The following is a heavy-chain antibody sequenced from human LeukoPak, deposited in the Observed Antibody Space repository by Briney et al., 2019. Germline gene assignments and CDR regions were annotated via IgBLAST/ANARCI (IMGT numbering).Heavy chain of an antibody. CDR3: AKDRAGVTMMGVVVPDN. CDR1: GFTFSNYA. D-gene: IGHD3-22*01. Sequence: PGGSLRLSCVASGFTFSNYAISWVRQAPGEGLEWVAGISGRDEKTYYADSVRGRFTVSRDTAKNTVFLQMNSLRVDDSALYYCAKDRAGVTMMGVVVPDNWGQGTLVTVSS. J-gene: IGHJ4*02. CDR2: ISGRDEKT. V-gene: IGHV3-23*01.